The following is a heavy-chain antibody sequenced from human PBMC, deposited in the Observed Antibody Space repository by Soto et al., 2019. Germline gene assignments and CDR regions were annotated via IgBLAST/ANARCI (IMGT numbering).Heavy chain of an antibody. J-gene: IGHJ6*03. V-gene: IGHV3-7*01. CDR3: ARYGSGSPLGGYYYMDV. CDR1: GFTFSSYW. CDR2: IKQDGSEK. D-gene: IGHD3-10*01. Sequence: ESGGGLVQPGGSLRLSCAASGFTFSSYWMSWVRQAPGKGLEWVANIKQDGSEKYYVDSVKGRFTISRDNAKNSLYLQMNSLRAEDTAVYYCARYGSGSPLGGYYYMDVWGKGTTVTVSS.